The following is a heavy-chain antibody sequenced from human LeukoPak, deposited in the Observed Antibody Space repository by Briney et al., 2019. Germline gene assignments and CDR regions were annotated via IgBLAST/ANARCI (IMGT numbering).Heavy chain of an antibody. D-gene: IGHD1-26*01. Sequence: SETLSLTCTVSGGSISSSSYYWGWIRQPPGKGLEWIGSIYYSGSTNYNPSLKSRATISVDASKNQFSLKLSSVTAADTAVYYCARGDGATIAFDIWGQGTMVTVSS. J-gene: IGHJ3*02. CDR1: GGSISSSSYY. CDR3: ARGDGATIAFDI. CDR2: IYYSGST. V-gene: IGHV4-39*07.